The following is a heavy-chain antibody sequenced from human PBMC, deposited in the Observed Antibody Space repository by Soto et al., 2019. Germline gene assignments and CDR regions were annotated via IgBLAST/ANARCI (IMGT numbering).Heavy chain of an antibody. Sequence: SETLSLTCAVSGGSITGGYSWSWIRQPPGKGLEWIGYIYDSGTTYYNPSHKSRVTISVDTSKNQFSLRLSPVTAADTAVYYCARDGYSLSTFDVWGPGTMVTVSS. CDR3: ARDGYSLSTFDV. D-gene: IGHD5-18*01. CDR1: GGSITGGYS. V-gene: IGHV4-30-2*01. J-gene: IGHJ3*01. CDR2: IYDSGTT.